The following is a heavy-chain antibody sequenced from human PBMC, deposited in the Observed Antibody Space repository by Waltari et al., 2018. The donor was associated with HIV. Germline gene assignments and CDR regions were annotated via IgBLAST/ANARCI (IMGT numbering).Heavy chain of an antibody. CDR2: INQAGTER. J-gene: IGHJ4*02. CDR1: VFTFSYFF. D-gene: IGHD3-10*01. Sequence: EVQLVESGGGWVQRGGSLTPTCEASVFTFSYFFFRWVRQAPGKGLEWVANINQAGTERHYVDSVRGRFTISRDNGKTSLFLQMDNLSVEDTAVYYCATTHGSGDYDNDFDYWGQGTLV. CDR3: ATTHGSGDYDNDFDY. V-gene: IGHV3-7*01.